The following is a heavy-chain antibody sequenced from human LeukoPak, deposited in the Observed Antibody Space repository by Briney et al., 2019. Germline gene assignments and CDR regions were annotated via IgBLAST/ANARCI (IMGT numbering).Heavy chain of an antibody. Sequence: PGGTLRLSCAAYGFTVSSNYMSWVRQAPWKGLEWVSLIYSGGSTYYADSVKGRFTISRDNSKNTLYLQMNSLRPEDTAVYYCARERTGIVGESGYWGQGTLVTVSS. V-gene: IGHV3-66*02. D-gene: IGHD1-26*01. CDR1: GFTVSSNY. CDR2: IYSGGST. CDR3: ARERTGIVGESGY. J-gene: IGHJ4*02.